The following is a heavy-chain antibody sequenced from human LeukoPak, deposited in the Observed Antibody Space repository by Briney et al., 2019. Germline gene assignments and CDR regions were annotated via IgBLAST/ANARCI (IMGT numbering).Heavy chain of an antibody. CDR3: ARHSGYDLQNDAFDI. CDR2: INPNNGGT. J-gene: IGHJ3*02. CDR1: GYTFTGYY. D-gene: IGHD5-12*01. V-gene: IGHV1-2*02. Sequence: GASVKVSCKASGYTFTGYYMHWVRQAPGQGLEWMGWINPNNGGTSYAQKFQGRVTMTRDTSITTAYMELPSLTSDDTAVYYCARHSGYDLQNDAFDIWGQGTMVTVSS.